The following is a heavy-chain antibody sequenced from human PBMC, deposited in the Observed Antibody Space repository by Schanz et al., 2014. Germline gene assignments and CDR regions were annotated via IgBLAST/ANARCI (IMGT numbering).Heavy chain of an antibody. CDR3: ARGFPSAGGGYVHY. D-gene: IGHD1-26*01. CDR2: INPNSGGA. Sequence: QAQLVQSGAEVKKPGASVKVSCKASGITFNGYYIHWVRQAPGQGLEWMGRINPNSGGASYAQKIQGRVTMTWDTSISIAYMELSRLTSDDTAVYFCARGFPSAGGGYVHYWGQGSLVTVSS. CDR1: GITFNGYY. J-gene: IGHJ4*02. V-gene: IGHV1-2*06.